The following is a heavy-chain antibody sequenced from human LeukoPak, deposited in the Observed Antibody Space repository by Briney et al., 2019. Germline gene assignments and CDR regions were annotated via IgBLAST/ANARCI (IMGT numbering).Heavy chain of an antibody. Sequence: SVKVSCKASGGSFSRYAISWVRQAPGQGLEWMGRIIPIVGKANYAQKFQGRVTITADKSTSTVYMELSSLRSEDTAVYYCAREPCTNGVCHDDYWGQGTLVTVSS. CDR1: GGSFSRYA. CDR2: IIPIVGKA. D-gene: IGHD2-8*01. CDR3: AREPCTNGVCHDDY. V-gene: IGHV1-69*04. J-gene: IGHJ4*02.